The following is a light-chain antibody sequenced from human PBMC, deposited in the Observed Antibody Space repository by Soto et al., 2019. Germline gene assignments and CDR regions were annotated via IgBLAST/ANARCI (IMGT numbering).Light chain of an antibody. CDR2: DAS. V-gene: IGKV3-11*01. CDR1: QSVSSN. J-gene: IGKJ5*01. Sequence: EIVLTQSPATLSLSPGERATLSCRASQSVSSNLAWYQQKPGQAPRLLIYDASNRATGIPARFSGSGSGTDFTLTIRSLAPEDFPVYYCQRGYTFGQGTRLEIK. CDR3: QRGYT.